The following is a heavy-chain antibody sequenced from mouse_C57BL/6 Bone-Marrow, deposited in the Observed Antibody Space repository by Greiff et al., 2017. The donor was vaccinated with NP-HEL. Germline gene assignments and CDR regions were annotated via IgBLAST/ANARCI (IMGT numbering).Heavy chain of an antibody. CDR2: ISDGGSYT. D-gene: IGHD1-1*01. V-gene: IGHV5-4*03. CDR1: GFTFSSYA. CDR3: ARGGVYGSSFYYYAMDY. J-gene: IGHJ4*01. Sequence: EVKVVESGGGLVKPGGSLKLSCAASGFTFSSYAMSWVRQTPEKRLEWVATISDGGSYTYYQDNVKGRFTISRDNAKNNLYLQLSHLKSEDTAMYYCARGGVYGSSFYYYAMDYWGQGTSVTVSS.